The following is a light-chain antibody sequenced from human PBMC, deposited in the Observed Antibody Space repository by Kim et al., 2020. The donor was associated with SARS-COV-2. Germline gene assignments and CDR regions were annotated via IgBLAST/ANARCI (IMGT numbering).Light chain of an antibody. V-gene: IGKV2-28*01. Sequence: DIEMTQSPLSLPVTSGEPASISCRSSQSLRHSIVYNHLDWYLQKPGQSPHLLIYLGSIQAAGVPDRFSGMGSVTDFTLKITRVEAENVGVYYCMPALLTPTFGGETKVDI. J-gene: IGKJ4*01. CDR3: MPALLTPT. CDR2: LGS. CDR1: QSLRHSIVYNH.